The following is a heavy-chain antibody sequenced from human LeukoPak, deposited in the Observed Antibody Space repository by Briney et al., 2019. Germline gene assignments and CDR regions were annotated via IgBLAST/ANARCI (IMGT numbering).Heavy chain of an antibody. V-gene: IGHV3-30*02. J-gene: IGHJ4*02. CDR3: AKSRTSGYYYEDY. D-gene: IGHD3-22*01. Sequence: DSVKGRFTISGDNSKNTMYLQMNSLRADDTAVYCCAKSRTSGYYYEDYWGQGTLVTVSS.